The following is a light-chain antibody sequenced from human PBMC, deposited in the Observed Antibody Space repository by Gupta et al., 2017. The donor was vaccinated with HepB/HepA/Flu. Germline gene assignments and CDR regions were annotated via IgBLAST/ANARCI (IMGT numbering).Light chain of an antibody. J-gene: IGKJ1*01. CDR3: QHRISAPRT. CDR1: QSVRSY. Sequence: EILLTLSPATLSLSPGARASLSCRASQSVRSYLAWYQQKPGQAPRLLIYGASNRAPGFPARFSGSGSRTDFTLTISSLQSEDSAIYYCQHRISAPRTFGQGTKVEI. V-gene: IGKV3-11*01. CDR2: GAS.